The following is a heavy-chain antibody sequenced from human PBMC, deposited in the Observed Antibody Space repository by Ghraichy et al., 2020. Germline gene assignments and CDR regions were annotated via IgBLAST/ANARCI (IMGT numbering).Heavy chain of an antibody. J-gene: IGHJ4*02. CDR3: VKGSLVVVMSFFDY. CDR2: ISWNSGNI. D-gene: IGHD3-22*01. Sequence: GGSLRLSCAASGFTFDDYAMHWVRQAPGKGLEWVSGISWNSGNIVYADSVKGRFTISRDNAKNTLYLQMNSLRVEDTALYYCVKGSLVVVMSFFDYWGQGTLVTVSS. V-gene: IGHV3-9*01. CDR1: GFTFDDYA.